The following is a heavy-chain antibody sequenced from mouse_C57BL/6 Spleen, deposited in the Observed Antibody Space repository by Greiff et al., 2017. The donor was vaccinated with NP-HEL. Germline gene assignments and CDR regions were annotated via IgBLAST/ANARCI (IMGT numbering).Heavy chain of an antibody. CDR3: ARPYYGNYHWYFDV. D-gene: IGHD2-10*01. J-gene: IGHJ1*03. CDR2: IDPSDSET. Sequence: VQLQQSGAELVRPGSSVKLSCKASGYTFTSYWMHWVKQRPIQGLEWIGNIDPSDSETHYNQKFKDKATLTVDKSSSTAYMQLSSLTSEDSAVYYCARPYYGNYHWYFDVWGTGTTVTVSS. CDR1: GYTFTSYW. V-gene: IGHV1-52*01.